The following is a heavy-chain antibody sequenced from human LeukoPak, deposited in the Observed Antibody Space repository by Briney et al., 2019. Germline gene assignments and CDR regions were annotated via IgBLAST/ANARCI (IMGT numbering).Heavy chain of an antibody. CDR1: GGSISSGSYY. J-gene: IGHJ4*02. CDR2: IYTSGST. V-gene: IGHV4-61*02. CDR3: ARGYSNPPDY. D-gene: IGHD4-11*01. Sequence: SETLSLTCTVSGGSISSGSYYWSWIRQPAGKGLEWIGRIYTSGSTNYNPSLKSRVTISVDTSKNQFSLKLSSVTAADTAVYYCARGYSNPPDYWGQGTLVTVSS.